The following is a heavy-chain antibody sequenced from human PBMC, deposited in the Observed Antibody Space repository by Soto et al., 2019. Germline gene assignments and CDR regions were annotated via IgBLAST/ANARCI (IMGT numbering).Heavy chain of an antibody. Sequence: PGGSLTLSCAGSGFTFSSYAMSWVRQAPGKGLEWVSAISGSGGSTYYADSVKGRFPISRDTSKNTLYLQMTSLRAEDTSVYYCAKDANSGYDDLDYWGQGTLVTVSS. J-gene: IGHJ4*02. CDR2: ISGSGGST. D-gene: IGHD5-12*01. V-gene: IGHV3-23*01. CDR1: GFTFSSYA. CDR3: AKDANSGYDDLDY.